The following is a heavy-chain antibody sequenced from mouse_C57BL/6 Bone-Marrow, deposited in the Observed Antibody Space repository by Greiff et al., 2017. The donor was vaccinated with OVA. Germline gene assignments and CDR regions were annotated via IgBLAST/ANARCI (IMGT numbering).Heavy chain of an antibody. D-gene: IGHD1-1*01. CDR3: TTSIFDYCGRSFDY. J-gene: IGHJ2*01. V-gene: IGHV1-4*01. Sequence: QVQLQQSGAELARPGASVKMSCTASGYTFTSYTMHWVKQRPGQGLEWIGYINPSSGYTKYNQKFKAKAKLTADKSSSTAYMQQSSLTSEDSAVYDCTTSIFDYCGRSFDYWGQGTTLTVAS. CDR2: INPSSGYT. CDR1: GYTFTSYT.